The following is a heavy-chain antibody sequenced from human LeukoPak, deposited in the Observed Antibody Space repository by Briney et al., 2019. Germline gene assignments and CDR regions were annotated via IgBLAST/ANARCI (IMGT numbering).Heavy chain of an antibody. Sequence: PGGSLRLSCAASGFNFDDFGLTWVRQAPGRGLEWVSGINWHGSSATYADSVKGRFTISRDNAKLSLYLQMNGLRVEDTALYFCARGQSFTTDAFDLWGQGTMVSVSS. D-gene: IGHD1-1*01. J-gene: IGHJ3*01. V-gene: IGHV3-20*04. CDR1: GFNFDDFG. CDR3: ARGQSFTTDAFDL. CDR2: INWHGSSA.